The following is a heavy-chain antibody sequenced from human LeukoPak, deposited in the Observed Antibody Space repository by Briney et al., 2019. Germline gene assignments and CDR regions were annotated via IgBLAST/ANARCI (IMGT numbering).Heavy chain of an antibody. V-gene: IGHV3-23*01. J-gene: IGHJ4*02. CDR1: GFTFSSYA. CDR3: AKSPRNYYDSSGYYPFDY. CDR2: ISGSGGST. D-gene: IGHD3-22*01. Sequence: GGSLRLSCAASGFTFSSYAMSWVRQAPGKGLEWVSAISGSGGSTYYADSVKGRFTISRDNSKNTMYLQMNSLRAEDTAVYYCAKSPRNYYDSSGYYPFDYWGQGTLVTVSS.